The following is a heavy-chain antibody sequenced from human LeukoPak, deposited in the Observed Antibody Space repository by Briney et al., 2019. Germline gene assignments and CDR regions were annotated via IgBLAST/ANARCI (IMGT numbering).Heavy chain of an antibody. CDR2: ISSSGSTI. Sequence: GGSLRLSCAASGFTFSSYEMNWVRQAPGKGLEWVSYISSSGSTIYYADSVKGRFTISRDNAKNSLYLQMNSLRAEDTAVYYCARGLELRSSWYGGGFDYWGQGTLVTVSS. V-gene: IGHV3-48*03. CDR3: ARGLELRSSWYGGGFDY. J-gene: IGHJ4*02. CDR1: GFTFSSYE. D-gene: IGHD6-13*01.